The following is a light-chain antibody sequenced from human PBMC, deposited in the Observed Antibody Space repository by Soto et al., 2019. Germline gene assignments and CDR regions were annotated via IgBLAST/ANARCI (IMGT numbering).Light chain of an antibody. V-gene: IGKV1-5*03. Sequence: DIQMTQSPSTLSGSVGDRVTITCRANQTISRWLAWYQQKPGKAPQLLIYTASTLKSGAPSRFSGSGSGTESPLTISSLQPDDFATYYCQHYNSYSEAFGQGTKVDIK. CDR1: QTISRW. CDR3: QHYNSYSEA. CDR2: TAS. J-gene: IGKJ1*01.